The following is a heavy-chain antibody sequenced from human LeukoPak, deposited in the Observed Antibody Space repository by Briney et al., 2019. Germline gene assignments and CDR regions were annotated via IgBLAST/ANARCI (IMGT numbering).Heavy chain of an antibody. CDR3: ANHRWLDPMDV. J-gene: IGHJ6*02. CDR2: IYSGGST. V-gene: IGHV3-53*01. CDR1: GFTVNSNY. Sequence: GGSLRLSCAASGFTVNSNYMIWVRQTPGKGLEWVSVIYSGGSTHYADSVKGRFTISRDNSKNTLYLQMNSLRAEDTAVYYCANHRWLDPMDVWGQGTTVTVSS. D-gene: IGHD3-22*01.